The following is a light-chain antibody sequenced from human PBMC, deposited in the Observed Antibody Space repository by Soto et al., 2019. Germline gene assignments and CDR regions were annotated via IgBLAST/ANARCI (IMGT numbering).Light chain of an antibody. CDR3: QQRSLWPWT. CDR1: ESVSSY. Sequence: EIVLTQSPATLSLSPGEGASLSCRASESVSSYLAWYQQKPGQAPRLLIYDALNRAPGIPARCSGSGSGTDFTLTISSLEPEDFAVYYCQQRSLWPWTFGQGTQVDIK. J-gene: IGKJ1*01. V-gene: IGKV3-11*01. CDR2: DAL.